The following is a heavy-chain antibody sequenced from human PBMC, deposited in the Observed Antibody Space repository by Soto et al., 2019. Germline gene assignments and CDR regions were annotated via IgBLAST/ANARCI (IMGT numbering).Heavy chain of an antibody. J-gene: IGHJ4*02. V-gene: IGHV5-51*01. Sequence: GESLKISCKGSGYSFTSYWIGWVRQMPGKGLEWMGIIYPGDSDTRYSPSFQGQVTISADKSISTAYLQWSSLKASDTAMYYCARRFEAPDYGDYADYWGQGTLVTVSS. D-gene: IGHD4-17*01. CDR2: IYPGDSDT. CDR3: ARRFEAPDYGDYADY. CDR1: GYSFTSYW.